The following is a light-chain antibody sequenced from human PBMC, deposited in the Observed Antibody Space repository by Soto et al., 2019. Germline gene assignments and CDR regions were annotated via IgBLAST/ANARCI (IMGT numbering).Light chain of an antibody. CDR2: AAS. Sequence: DIQMTQSPSSLSASVGDTVTITCRASQGVANHLAWYQQKPGGVPELLISAASTLQSGVPSRFSGSGSKKDFTLTITSLQPGDVATYSCQEYDSVRLTFGGGTKVEVK. CDR1: QGVANH. V-gene: IGKV1-27*01. CDR3: QEYDSVRLT. J-gene: IGKJ4*01.